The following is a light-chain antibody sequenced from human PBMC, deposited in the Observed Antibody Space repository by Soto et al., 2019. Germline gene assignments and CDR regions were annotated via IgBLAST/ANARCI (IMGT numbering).Light chain of an antibody. Sequence: EIVMTQSPATLSVSPGERATLSCRASQSVSSNLDWYQQKPGQAPRLLIYGASTRATGIPARFSGSGSGTEFTLTISSLQSEDFAVYYCQQYQNWPPMYAFGQGTKLEI. V-gene: IGKV3-15*01. J-gene: IGKJ2*01. CDR1: QSVSSN. CDR2: GAS. CDR3: QQYQNWPPMYA.